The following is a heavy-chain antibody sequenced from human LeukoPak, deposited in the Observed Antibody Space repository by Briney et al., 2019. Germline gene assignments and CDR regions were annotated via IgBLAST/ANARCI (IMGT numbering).Heavy chain of an antibody. V-gene: IGHV3-21*01. CDR3: ARAPDPGVYSTA. CDR2: ISSSSSYI. Sequence: GGSLRLSCAASGFTFSSYSMNWARQAPGKGLEWVSSISSSSSYIHYADSVKGRFTISRDNAKNSLYLQMNSLRAEDTAVYYCARAPDPGVYSTAWGQGTLVTVSS. CDR1: GFTFSSYS. D-gene: IGHD6-13*01. J-gene: IGHJ5*02.